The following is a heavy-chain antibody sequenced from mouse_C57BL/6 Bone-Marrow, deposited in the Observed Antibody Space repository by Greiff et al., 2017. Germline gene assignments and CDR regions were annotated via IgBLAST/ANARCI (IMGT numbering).Heavy chain of an antibody. CDR1: GYTFTSYG. J-gene: IGHJ4*01. CDR2: IYPRSGNT. Sequence: QVQLQQSGAELARPGASVKLSCKASGYTFTSYGISWVKQRPGQGLEWIGEIYPRSGNTYYNEKFKGKATLTADKSSSTAYMELRSLTSEDSAVYFCARSEYYAMDYWGQGTSVTVSS. CDR3: ARSEYYAMDY. V-gene: IGHV1-81*01.